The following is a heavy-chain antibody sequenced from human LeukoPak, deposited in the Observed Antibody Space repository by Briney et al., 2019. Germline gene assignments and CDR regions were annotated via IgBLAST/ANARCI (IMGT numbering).Heavy chain of an antibody. CDR3: ARAYQRLGGLSFPDQ. CDR1: GYTFTSYA. Sequence: ASVKVSCKASGYTFTSYAMNWVRQAPGQGLEWMGWINPNTGNPTYAQGFTGRFVFSLDTSVSTAYVQITSLKAEDTAVYYCARAYQRLGGLSFPDQWGQGTLVTVSS. CDR2: INPNTGNP. J-gene: IGHJ5*02. D-gene: IGHD3-16*02. V-gene: IGHV7-4-1*02.